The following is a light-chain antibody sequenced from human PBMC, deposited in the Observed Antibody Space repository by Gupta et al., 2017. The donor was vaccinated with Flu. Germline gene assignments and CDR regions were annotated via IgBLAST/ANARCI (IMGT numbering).Light chain of an antibody. CDR1: TGPATREHL. CDR3: LVSYGGGRV. CDR2: DIR. V-gene: IGLV7-46*01. J-gene: IGLJ3*02. Sequence: QPVVTQEPSLTVSPAGTVTLTCGSSTGPATREHLPYWFQQKPGQAPRTVIYDIRNNHAWTPARFSSSGRGDKAALTLSGAQHEDEDDYYCLVSYGGGRVFGGGTRLTVL.